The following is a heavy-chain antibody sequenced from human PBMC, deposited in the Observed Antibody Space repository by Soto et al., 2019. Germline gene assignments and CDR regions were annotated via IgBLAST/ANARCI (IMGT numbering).Heavy chain of an antibody. J-gene: IGHJ4*02. Sequence: GGSLSLSCAASGFTFSSYGMHWVRQAPGKGLEWVAVISYDGSNKYYADSVKGRFTISRDNSKNTLYLQMNSLRAEDTAVYYCAKDTIAVAPTFDYWGQGTLVTV. V-gene: IGHV3-30*18. CDR3: AKDTIAVAPTFDY. CDR1: GFTFSSYG. CDR2: ISYDGSNK. D-gene: IGHD6-19*01.